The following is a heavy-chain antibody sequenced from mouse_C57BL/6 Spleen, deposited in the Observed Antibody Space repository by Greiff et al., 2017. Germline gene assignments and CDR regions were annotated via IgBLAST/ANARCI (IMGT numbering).Heavy chain of an antibody. V-gene: IGHV1-15*01. CDR1: GYTFTDYE. D-gene: IGHD3-1*01. CDR3: TRSGGFYARDY. Sequence: VQLQQSGAELVRPGASVTLSCKASGYTFTDYEMHWVKQTPVHGLEWIGAIDPETGGTAYNQKFKGKAILTADKSSSTAYMELRSLTSEDSAVYYCTRSGGFYARDYWGQGTSVTVSS. J-gene: IGHJ4*01. CDR2: IDPETGGT.